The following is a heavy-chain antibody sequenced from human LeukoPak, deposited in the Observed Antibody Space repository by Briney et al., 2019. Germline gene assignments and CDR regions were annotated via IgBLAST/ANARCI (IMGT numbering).Heavy chain of an antibody. D-gene: IGHD6-13*01. CDR3: ARDLGYSSSWFPPTS. J-gene: IGHJ4*02. Sequence: PGGSLRLSCAASGFTFSSYSMNWVRQAPGKGLEWVSCISTSSSYIYYADSVKGRFTTSRDNAKNSLYLQMNSLRAEDTAVYYCARDLGYSSSWFPPTSWGQGTLVTVSS. CDR1: GFTFSSYS. CDR2: ISTSSSYI. V-gene: IGHV3-21*01.